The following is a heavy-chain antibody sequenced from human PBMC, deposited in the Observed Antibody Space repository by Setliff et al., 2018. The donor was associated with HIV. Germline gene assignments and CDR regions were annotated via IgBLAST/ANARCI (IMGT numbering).Heavy chain of an antibody. CDR1: GYIFSNYD. D-gene: IGHD3-3*01. V-gene: IGHV1-8*02. J-gene: IGHJ5*02. CDR3: ARGRLAGNNFWNGYDGLDP. Sequence: GASVKVSCKTSGYIFSNYDINWVRQAPGQGLEWLGWMNPDTGSAGSAQRFQGRITLIRNSSINTAYMDLSSLRSEDTAVYYCARGRLAGNNFWNGYDGLDPWGQGTLVTVSS. CDR2: MNPDTGSA.